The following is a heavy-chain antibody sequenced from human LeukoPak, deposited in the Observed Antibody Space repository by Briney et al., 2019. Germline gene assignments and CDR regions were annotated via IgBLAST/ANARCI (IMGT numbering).Heavy chain of an antibody. J-gene: IGHJ5*02. D-gene: IGHD2-2*01. CDR2: IYYSGST. CDR1: GGSISSYY. V-gene: IGHV4-59*12. Sequence: SETLSLTCTVSGGSISSYYWSWIRQPPGKGLEWIGYIYYSGSTNYNPSLKSRVTISVDTSKNQFSLKLSSVTAADTAVYYCAGRDIVVVPAANWFDPWGQGTLVTVSS. CDR3: AGRDIVVVPAANWFDP.